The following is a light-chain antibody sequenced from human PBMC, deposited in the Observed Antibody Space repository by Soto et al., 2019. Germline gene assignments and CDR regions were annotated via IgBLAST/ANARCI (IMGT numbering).Light chain of an antibody. CDR2: DVF. V-gene: IGKV3-15*01. CDR3: QHYNNWPLT. J-gene: IGKJ4*02. Sequence: EVVMTQSPATLSVSPGERATLSCSASQTVRNNLTWYQQKPGQAPRLLIYDVFTRATGVPARFSGSGSGTEFTLTISGLQSEDFAVYYCQHYNNWPLTFGGGTRVEIK. CDR1: QTVRNN.